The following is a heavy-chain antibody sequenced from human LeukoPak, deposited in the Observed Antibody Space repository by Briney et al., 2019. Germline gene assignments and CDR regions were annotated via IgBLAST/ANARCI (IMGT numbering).Heavy chain of an antibody. Sequence: PSETLSLTCTVSGYSISSGYYWGWIRHPPGKGLEWIGSISHSGSTYYNPSLKSRVTISVDTSKNQFSLKLSSVTAADTAVYYCVRDGEESIPSDYWGQGTLVTVSS. CDR2: ISHSGST. CDR3: VRDGEESIPSDY. V-gene: IGHV4-38-2*02. CDR1: GYSISSGYY. J-gene: IGHJ4*02. D-gene: IGHD3-10*01.